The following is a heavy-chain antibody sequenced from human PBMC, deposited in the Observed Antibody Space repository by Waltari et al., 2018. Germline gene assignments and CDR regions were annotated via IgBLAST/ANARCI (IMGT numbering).Heavy chain of an antibody. V-gene: IGHV3-74*01. J-gene: IGHJ4*02. D-gene: IGHD1-26*01. CDR1: GLTFSSYW. CDR2: ISTDGSGA. Sequence: EVQLVESGGGLVQPGGSLRLACAASGLTFSSYWMHWVRQVPGKGLVWVSRISTDGSGANYADSVQGRVTSSRDNAKNILYLQMNSLRAEDTAVYYCARGPVSGSGSYYVGDYWGQGTLVTVSS. CDR3: ARGPVSGSGSYYVGDY.